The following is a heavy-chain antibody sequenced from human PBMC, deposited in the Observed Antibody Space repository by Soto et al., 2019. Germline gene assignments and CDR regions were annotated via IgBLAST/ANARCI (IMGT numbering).Heavy chain of an antibody. Sequence: GVSGVSISISNWWSWVRQPPWKGLECIGEIYHIGSTNYNPSLKSRVTISVDKSKNQFSLKLSSVTAADTAVYYCARDKGYYYDSSSAFYIWGQGTMVTVSS. CDR1: GVSISISNW. J-gene: IGHJ3*02. V-gene: IGHV4-4*02. D-gene: IGHD3-22*01. CDR2: IYHIGST. CDR3: ARDKGYYYDSSSAFYI.